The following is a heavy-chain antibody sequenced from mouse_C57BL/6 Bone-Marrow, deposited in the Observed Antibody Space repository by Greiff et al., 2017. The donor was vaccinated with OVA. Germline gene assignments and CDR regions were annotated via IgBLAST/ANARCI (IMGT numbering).Heavy chain of an antibody. D-gene: IGHD2-4*01. J-gene: IGHJ4*01. CDR2: ISSGGDYI. Sequence: EVQVVESGEGLVKPGGSLKLSCAASGFTFSSYAMSWVRQTPEKRLEWVAYISSGGDYIYYADTVKGRFTISRDNARNTLYLQMSSLKSEDTAMYYCTRATYDYPYYYAMDYWGQGTSVTVSS. CDR1: GFTFSSYA. CDR3: TRATYDYPYYYAMDY. V-gene: IGHV5-9-1*02.